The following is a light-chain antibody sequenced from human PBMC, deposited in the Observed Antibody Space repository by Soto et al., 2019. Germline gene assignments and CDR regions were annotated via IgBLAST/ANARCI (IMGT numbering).Light chain of an antibody. CDR1: SSNIGNNY. J-gene: IGLJ2*01. CDR3: ATWDDSLSAVL. Sequence: QSVLTQPPSVSAAPGQKVTISCSGSSSNIGNNYVSWYQQLPGTAPKLLIYDNNRRPSGIPDRFSDSKSGTSATLGITGLQTGDEADYFCATWDDSLSAVLVGGGTKLNVL. V-gene: IGLV1-51*01. CDR2: DNN.